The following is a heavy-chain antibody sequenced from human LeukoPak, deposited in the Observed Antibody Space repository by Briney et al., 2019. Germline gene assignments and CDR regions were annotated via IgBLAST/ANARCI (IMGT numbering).Heavy chain of an antibody. J-gene: IGHJ4*02. CDR3: AKDYCSSTSCCFDY. D-gene: IGHD2-2*01. CDR1: GFTFSSYG. CDR2: ISYDGSNK. V-gene: IGHV3-30*18. Sequence: PGGSLRLSCAASGFTFSSYGMHWVRQAPGKGLEWVAVISYDGSNKYYADSVKGRFTISRGNSKNTLYLQMNSLRAEDTAVYYCAKDYCSSTSCCFDYWGQGTLVTVSS.